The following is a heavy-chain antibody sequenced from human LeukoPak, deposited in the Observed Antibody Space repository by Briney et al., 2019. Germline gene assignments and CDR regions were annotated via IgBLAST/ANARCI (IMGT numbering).Heavy chain of an antibody. CDR1: GFTFSTYS. V-gene: IGHV3-21*06. D-gene: IGHD1-26*01. CDR2: ISSNSRYI. Sequence: GGSLRLSCAASGFTFSTYSMNWVRQAPGKGLEWVSSISSNSRYIYYADSMRGRFTISRDNAKNSLYLQMNSLKPEDTAVYYCAKDPYSGNYGNYYYYYMDVWGKGTTVTISS. CDR3: AKDPYSGNYGNYYYYYMDV. J-gene: IGHJ6*03.